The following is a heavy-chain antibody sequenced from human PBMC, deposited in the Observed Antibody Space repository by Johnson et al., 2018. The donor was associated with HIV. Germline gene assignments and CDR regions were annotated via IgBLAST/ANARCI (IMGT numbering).Heavy chain of an antibody. D-gene: IGHD6-13*01. Sequence: QVQLVESGGGVVQPGRSLRLSCAASGFTFSNYGMHWVRQAPGKGLEWVAVIWFDGNNKHYSDSVKGRFTISRDNSNNILYLQRTSLRVEDTAVYYCAKVAVATAAGGVALDIWGPGTMVTVS. CDR2: IWFDGNNK. CDR1: GFTFSNYG. V-gene: IGHV3-33*06. CDR3: AKVAVATAAGGVALDI. J-gene: IGHJ3*02.